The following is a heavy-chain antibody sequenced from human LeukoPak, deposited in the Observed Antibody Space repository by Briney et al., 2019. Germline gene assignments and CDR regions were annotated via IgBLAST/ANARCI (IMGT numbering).Heavy chain of an antibody. CDR1: GYTFTSYA. V-gene: IGHV7-4-1*02. CDR3: ARELSYYDSSGYYPPANAFDI. Sequence: ASVKVSCKASGYTFTSYAMNCVRQAPGQGLEWMGWINTNTGNPTYAQGFTGRFVFSLDTSVSTAYLQISSLKAEDTAVYYCARELSYYDSSGYYPPANAFDIWGQGTMVTVSS. CDR2: INTNTGNP. D-gene: IGHD3-22*01. J-gene: IGHJ3*02.